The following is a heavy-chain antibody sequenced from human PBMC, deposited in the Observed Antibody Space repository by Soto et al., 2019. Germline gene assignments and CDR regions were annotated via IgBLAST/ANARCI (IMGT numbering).Heavy chain of an antibody. V-gene: IGHV1-69*13. CDR3: ARALEGTTVTNWFDP. CDR1: GDTFSNYA. D-gene: IGHD4-17*01. Sequence: GASVKVSCKASGDTFSNYALSWLRQAPGQRLEWMGVITPAFGTADYAENFQDRVTITADESTSTIYLELSSLRSDDTAVYFCARALEGTTVTNWFDPWGQGTQVTVSS. J-gene: IGHJ5*02. CDR2: ITPAFGTA.